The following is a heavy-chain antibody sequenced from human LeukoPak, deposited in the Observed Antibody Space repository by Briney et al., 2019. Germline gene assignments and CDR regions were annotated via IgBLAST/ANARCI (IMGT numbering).Heavy chain of an antibody. V-gene: IGHV3-72*01. CDR2: ARNKANSYAA. J-gene: IGHJ4*02. Sequence: PGGSLRLSCAASGFTFSSYAMSWVRQAPGKGLEWVGRARNKANSYAAEYAASVKGRFSISRDDSKDSLYLQMNSLKTEDTAVYYCARDTGGTYDYWGQGTLVTVSS. D-gene: IGHD3-16*01. CDR1: GFTFSSYA. CDR3: ARDTGGTYDY.